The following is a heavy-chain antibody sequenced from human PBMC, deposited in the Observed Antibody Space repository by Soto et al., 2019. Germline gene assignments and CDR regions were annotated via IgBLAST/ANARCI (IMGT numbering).Heavy chain of an antibody. D-gene: IGHD2-8*02. CDR2: INPDSGAT. CDR3: ARGDYGTGGYPFPYLDY. J-gene: IGHJ4*02. CDR1: GYSFTGYY. V-gene: IGHV1-2*02. Sequence: HEHLVQSGAEVKRPGASLKVSCKASGYSFTGYYIHWVRQAPGQGLEWMGWINPDSGATNYAQNFQGRVTLTSDTSISTASIDLTSLTSDDTAVYYCARGDYGTGGYPFPYLDYWGQGTLVSVSS.